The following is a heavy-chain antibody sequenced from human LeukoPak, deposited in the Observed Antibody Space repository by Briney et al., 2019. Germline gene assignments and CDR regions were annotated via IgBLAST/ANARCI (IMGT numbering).Heavy chain of an antibody. CDR2: IYYTGTT. CDR1: GDSISSYY. CDR3: ARKPAGRGRFDY. D-gene: IGHD6-19*01. J-gene: IGHJ4*02. Sequence: PSETLSLTCDVSGDSISSYYWSWIRQPPGKGLEWIGYIYYTGTTNYNPSLKSRVTLSVDTSKNQFSLKLSSVTAADTAVYYCARKPAGRGRFDYWGQGTLVTVSS. V-gene: IGHV4-59*08.